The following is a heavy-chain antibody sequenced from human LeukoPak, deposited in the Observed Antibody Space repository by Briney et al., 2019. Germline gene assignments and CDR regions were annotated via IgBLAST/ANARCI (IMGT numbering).Heavy chain of an antibody. J-gene: IGHJ4*02. Sequence: SVKVSCKASGGTFNSYAISWVRQAPGQGLEWMGGIIPIFGTANYAQKFQGRVTITADESTSTAYMELSSLRSEDTAVYYCARGRTYYYDSSGYYFDYWGQGTLVTVSS. V-gene: IGHV1-69*13. CDR3: ARGRTYYYDSSGYYFDY. CDR2: IIPIFGTA. CDR1: GGTFNSYA. D-gene: IGHD3-22*01.